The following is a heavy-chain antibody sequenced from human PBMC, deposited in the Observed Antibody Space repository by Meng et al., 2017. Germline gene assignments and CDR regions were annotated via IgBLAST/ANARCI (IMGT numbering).Heavy chain of an antibody. J-gene: IGHJ5*02. D-gene: IGHD3-10*01. V-gene: IGHV3-23*01. CDR2: ISGSGGST. Sequence: GESLKISCAASGFTFSSYAMSWVRQAPGKGLEWVSAISGSGGSTYYADSVKGRFTISRDNSKNTLYLQMKSLRAEDTAVYYCAKDGYYYGSGSYYIMDWFDPWGQGTLVTVSS. CDR1: GFTFSSYA. CDR3: AKDGYYYGSGSYYIMDWFDP.